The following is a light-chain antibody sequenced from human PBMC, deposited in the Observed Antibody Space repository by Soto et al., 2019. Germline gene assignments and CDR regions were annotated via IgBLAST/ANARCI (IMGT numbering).Light chain of an antibody. CDR2: YDS. CDR1: NIGSKS. J-gene: IGLJ1*01. CDR3: QVWDSSSDRYV. Sequence: SYELTQPPSVSVAPGKTARITCGGNNIGSKSVHWYQQKPGQAPVLVIYYDSDRPSGIPERFSGYNSGNTATLTISRVEAEDEADYYCQVWDSSSDRYVFGTGTKLTVL. V-gene: IGLV3-21*04.